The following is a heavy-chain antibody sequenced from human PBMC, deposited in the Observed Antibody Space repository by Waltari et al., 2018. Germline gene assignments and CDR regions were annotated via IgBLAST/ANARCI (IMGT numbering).Heavy chain of an antibody. CDR2: IIPILGIA. Sequence: QVQLVQSGAEVKKPGSSVKVSCKASGGTFSTYANSWVRQATGQGLEWMGGIIPILGIANYAQKFQGRVTITADESTSTAYMELSSLRSEDTAVYYCARDLYYGDYLWGQGTLVTVSS. CDR1: GGTFSTYA. J-gene: IGHJ4*02. D-gene: IGHD4-17*01. CDR3: ARDLYYGDYL. V-gene: IGHV1-69*04.